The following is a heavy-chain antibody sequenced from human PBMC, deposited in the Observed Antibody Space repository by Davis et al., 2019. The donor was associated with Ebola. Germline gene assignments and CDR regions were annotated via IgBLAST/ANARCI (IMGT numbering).Heavy chain of an antibody. CDR2: IGTAGDT. D-gene: IGHD5-12*01. Sequence: GESLKISCAASGFTFSSYDMHWVRHATGKGLEWVSSIGTAGDTYYPGSVKGRFTISRENAKNSLYLQMNSLRAGDTAVYYCARDPYRTGSPDYWGQGTLVTVSS. CDR3: ARDPYRTGSPDY. V-gene: IGHV3-13*01. CDR1: GFTFSSYD. J-gene: IGHJ4*02.